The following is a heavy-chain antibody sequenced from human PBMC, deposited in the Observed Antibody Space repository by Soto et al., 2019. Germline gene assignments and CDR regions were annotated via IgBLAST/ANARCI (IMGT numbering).Heavy chain of an antibody. CDR2: MNPNSGNT. J-gene: IGHJ4*02. CDR1: GYTFTTYN. V-gene: IGHV1-8*01. Sequence: ASVKVSCKASGYTFTTYNINWVRQATGQGLEWMGWMNPNSGNTGYTQKFQDRITLTRDTSITTAYMELSSLRSDDTAVYFCARYGVAATYWGQGTLVTVSS. CDR3: ARYGVAATY. D-gene: IGHD2-21*02.